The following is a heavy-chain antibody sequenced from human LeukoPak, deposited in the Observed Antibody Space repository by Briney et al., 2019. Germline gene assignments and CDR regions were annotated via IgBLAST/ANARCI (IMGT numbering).Heavy chain of an antibody. J-gene: IGHJ6*03. CDR1: GYTFTSYY. CDR2: INPSGGST. D-gene: IGHD6-13*01. CDR3: ARDASPWIAAAGTYYYYMDV. Sequence: EASVKVSCKASGYTFTSYYMHWVRQAPGQGLEWMGIINPSGGSTSYAQKFQGRVTMTRDTSTSTVYMELSSLRSEDTAVYYCARDASPWIAAAGTYYYYMDVWGKGTTVTVSS. V-gene: IGHV1-46*01.